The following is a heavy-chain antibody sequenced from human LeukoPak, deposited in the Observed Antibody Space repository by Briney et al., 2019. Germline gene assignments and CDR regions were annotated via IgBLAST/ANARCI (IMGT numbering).Heavy chain of an antibody. D-gene: IGHD2-2*01. CDR3: AKDFPIVVVPAALFDY. Sequence: GGSLRLSCAASGFTFSSYAMSWVRQAPGKGLEWVSAISGSGGSTYYADSVEGRFTISRDNSKNTLYLQMNSLRAEDTAVYYCAKDFPIVVVPAALFDYWGQGTLVTVSS. J-gene: IGHJ4*02. CDR2: ISGSGGST. V-gene: IGHV3-23*01. CDR1: GFTFSSYA.